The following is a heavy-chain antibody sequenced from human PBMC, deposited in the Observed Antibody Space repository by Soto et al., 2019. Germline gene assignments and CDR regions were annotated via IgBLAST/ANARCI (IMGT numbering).Heavy chain of an antibody. V-gene: IGHV1-69*08. CDR1: GGTFSSHT. J-gene: IGHJ2*01. Sequence: QDQLVQSGAEVKKPGSSVKVSCKASGGTFSSHTFILVRQAPGQGLEWMGRIILALGTATYAQKFQGRVTITADESATTVYMELNSLRSEDTAVYYCARPDFGDYWYFDLWGRGTLVTVSS. D-gene: IGHD4-17*01. CDR3: ARPDFGDYWYFDL. CDR2: IILALGTA.